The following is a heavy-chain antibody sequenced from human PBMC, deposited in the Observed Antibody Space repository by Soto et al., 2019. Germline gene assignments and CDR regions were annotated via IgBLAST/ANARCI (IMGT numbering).Heavy chain of an antibody. CDR2: FDPEDGET. J-gene: IGHJ4*02. V-gene: IGHV1-24*01. CDR1: GYTLTELS. Sequence: ASVKVSCKVSGYTLTELSMHWVRQAPGKGLEWMGGFDPEDGETIYAQKFQGRVTMTEDTSTDTAYMELSSLRSEDTAVYYCATVDERNDTSDYWGQGTLVTVSS. CDR3: ATVDERNDTSDY. D-gene: IGHD1-1*01.